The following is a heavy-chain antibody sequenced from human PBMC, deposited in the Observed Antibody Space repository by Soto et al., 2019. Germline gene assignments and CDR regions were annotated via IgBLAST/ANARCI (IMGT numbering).Heavy chain of an antibody. V-gene: IGHV1-69*06. CDR3: AARERLDAFDV. CDR1: GGTLSTYG. J-gene: IGHJ3*01. Sequence: QVQLVQSGAEVKKPGSSVKVSCKASGGTLSTYGITWVRQASGQGLEWMGGIIPIFGSINFAQKFQGRLTITPDKSTSTVYMELSSLPSEDTAVYYCAARERLDAFDVWGQGTMVTVSS. D-gene: IGHD1-26*01. CDR2: IIPIFGSI.